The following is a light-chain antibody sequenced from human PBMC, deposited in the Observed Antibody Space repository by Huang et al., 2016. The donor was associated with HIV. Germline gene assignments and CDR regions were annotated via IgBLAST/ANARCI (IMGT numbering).Light chain of an antibody. CDR3: QQYLSSPPR. CDR2: WAS. Sequence: DIVMTQSPDSLAVSLGERATINCKSSQSLLYTSNNKNFLGWYQQKPGHPPRLLISWASTRESGVPDRFSGSGSGTDFTLTISSLQAEDVAIYYCQQYLSSPPRFGQGTKVEIK. J-gene: IGKJ1*01. V-gene: IGKV4-1*01. CDR1: QSLLYTSNNKNF.